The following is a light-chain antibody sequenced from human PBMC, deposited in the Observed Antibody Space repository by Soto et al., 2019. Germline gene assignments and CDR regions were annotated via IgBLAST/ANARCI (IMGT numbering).Light chain of an antibody. V-gene: IGLV2-8*01. CDR3: NSFAGSAHVV. J-gene: IGLJ2*01. CDR2: DVS. Sequence: QSALAQPPSASGSPGQSVTISCTGTSSDVGAYNYVSWYQQHPGKAPKLIIYDVSQRPSGVPDRFSGSKSGNTASLTVSGLQAEDEAVYYCNSFAGSAHVVFGGGTKLTFL. CDR1: SSDVGAYNY.